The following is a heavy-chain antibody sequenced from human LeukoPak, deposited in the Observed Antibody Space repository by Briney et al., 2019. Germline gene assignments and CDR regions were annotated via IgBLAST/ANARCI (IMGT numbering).Heavy chain of an antibody. CDR2: ISAYNGNT. CDR3: ARAYYYDSSGSNYYFDY. D-gene: IGHD3-22*01. Sequence: VASVKVSCKASGYTFTSYGISWVRQAPGQGLEWMGWISAYNGNTNYAQKLQGRVTMTTDTSTSTAYMELSSLRSEDMAVYYCARAYYYDSSGSNYYFDYWGQGTLVTVSS. J-gene: IGHJ4*02. V-gene: IGHV1-18*03. CDR1: GYTFTSYG.